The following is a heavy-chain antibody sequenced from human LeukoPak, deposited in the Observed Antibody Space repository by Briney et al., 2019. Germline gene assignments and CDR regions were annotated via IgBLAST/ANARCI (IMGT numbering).Heavy chain of an antibody. CDR2: ISGSNPGT. D-gene: IGHD2-15*01. V-gene: IGHV3-23*01. J-gene: IGHJ4*02. Sequence: GGSLRLSCAASGFTFSNYWMSWVRQTPGKGLEWVAAISGSNPGTYHATSVRGRFTISRDNSKNTLHLQMNGLRADDAAIYYCAKANVGHCSGAFCYHFDSWGQGTLITVSS. CDR1: GFTFSNYW. CDR3: AKANVGHCSGAFCYHFDS.